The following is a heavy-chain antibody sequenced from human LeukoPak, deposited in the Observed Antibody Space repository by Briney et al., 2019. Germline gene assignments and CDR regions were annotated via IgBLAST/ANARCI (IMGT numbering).Heavy chain of an antibody. CDR2: INPGGGST. D-gene: IGHD4-17*01. CDR3: ARGPATVTKNWFDP. Sequence: ASVKVSCKASEYTFPSYYIHWVRQAPGQGLEWVGLINPGGGSTIYAQRFQGRVTMTRDTSTSTVYMDLSSLRSEDTAVYYCARGPATVTKNWFDPRGQGTLITVSS. CDR1: EYTFPSYY. V-gene: IGHV1-46*01. J-gene: IGHJ5*02.